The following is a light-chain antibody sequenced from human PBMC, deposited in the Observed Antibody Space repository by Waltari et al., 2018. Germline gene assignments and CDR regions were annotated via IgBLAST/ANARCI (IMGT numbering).Light chain of an antibody. CDR2: DVT. CDR3: TSQALDGVVL. Sequence: SALTHPASVSGSPGQSIPIPCTGICSAISDSDFVSWSQHQPGQAPRVIIYDVTTRPSGISHRFSASKSANTASLTISGLQPEDEGDYYCTSQALDGVVLFGGGTQVTV. CDR1: CSAISDSDF. V-gene: IGLV2-14*03. J-gene: IGLJ3*02.